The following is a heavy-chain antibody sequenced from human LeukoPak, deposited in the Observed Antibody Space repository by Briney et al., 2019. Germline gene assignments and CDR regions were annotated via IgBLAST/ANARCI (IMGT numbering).Heavy chain of an antibody. J-gene: IGHJ3*01. D-gene: IGHD6-13*01. V-gene: IGHV3-15*01. Sequence: GGSLRLSCATSGLTFSNYWMSWVRQAPGKGLEWVGRIKSKTAGGTTDYAAPVKGRFTISRDDSKNMVYLQLNSLKTEDTGVYYCARAWYHAFDFWGQGTMVTVSS. CDR2: IKSKTAGGTT. CDR1: GLTFSNYW. CDR3: ARAWYHAFDF.